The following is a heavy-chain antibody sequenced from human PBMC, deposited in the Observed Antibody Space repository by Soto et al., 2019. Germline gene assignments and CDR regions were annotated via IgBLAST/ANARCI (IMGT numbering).Heavy chain of an antibody. CDR3: ARRGGVM. D-gene: IGHD3-16*01. V-gene: IGHV4-34*01. Sequence: SETLALGCGVYGGSVSCYYWSWMRQPPGKGLEWIGEINHSGSTNYNPSLKSRVTISVDTSKHQFSLKLSSVTAADTAVYYCARRGGVMWGQGTLLTVSS. CDR1: GGSVSCYY. J-gene: IGHJ4*02. CDR2: INHSGST.